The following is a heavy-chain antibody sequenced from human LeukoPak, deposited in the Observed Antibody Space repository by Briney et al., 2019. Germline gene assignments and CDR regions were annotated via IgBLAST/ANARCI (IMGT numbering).Heavy chain of an antibody. D-gene: IGHD6-19*01. CDR1: GGSFSGYY. J-gene: IGHJ4*02. Sequence: NPSETLSLTCAVYGGSFSGYYWSWIRQPPGKGLEWIGEINHSGSTNYNPSLKSRVTISVDTSKNQFSLKLSSVTAADTAVYYCARGRRAVAVPLFDYWGQGTLVTVSS. CDR2: INHSGST. V-gene: IGHV4-34*01. CDR3: ARGRRAVAVPLFDY.